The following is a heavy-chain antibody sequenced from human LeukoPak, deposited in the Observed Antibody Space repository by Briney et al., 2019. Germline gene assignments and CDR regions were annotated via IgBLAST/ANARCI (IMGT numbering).Heavy chain of an antibody. V-gene: IGHV1-2*02. J-gene: IGHJ4*02. CDR1: GYTFTGSD. CDR3: ARDLGGYGPRTF. CDR2: INPNSGDT. Sequence: ASVKVSCKASGYTFTGSDIHWVRQAPGQGPEWMGWINPNSGDTNYVQKFQGRVTMTRDTSISTAYMELSRLTSDDTAVYYCARDLGGYGPRTFRGQGTLVTVSS. D-gene: IGHD5-12*01.